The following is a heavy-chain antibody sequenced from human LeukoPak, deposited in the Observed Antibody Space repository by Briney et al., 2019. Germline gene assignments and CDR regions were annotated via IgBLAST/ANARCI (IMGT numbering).Heavy chain of an antibody. CDR3: ARGGGGGRFDY. CDR2: INPSGGST. V-gene: IGHV1-46*01. Sequence: GASVTVSCKASGYTFTNSYIQWVRQAPGQGLEWMGIINPSGGSTSYAQKFQGRVTVNRDTSTSPVYMELRSRRSGDTAVDYWARGGGGGRFDYWGQGTLVTVSS. J-gene: IGHJ4*02. D-gene: IGHD3-16*01. CDR1: GYTFTNSY.